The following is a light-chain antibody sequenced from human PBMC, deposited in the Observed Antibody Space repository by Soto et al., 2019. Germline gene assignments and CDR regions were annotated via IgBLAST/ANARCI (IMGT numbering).Light chain of an antibody. V-gene: IGKV1-12*01. CDR1: QGIHDW. CDR2: AAS. CDR3: QQGDSFPIT. J-gene: IGKJ5*01. Sequence: DIQMTQSPSSVSASVGDRVTITCRASQGIHDWLAWYQQKPGTVPRLLIYAASNLQSVVPSRCSGSGAGTEFTLTISSLQPEDFGTYYCQQGDSFPITFGQGTRLEIK.